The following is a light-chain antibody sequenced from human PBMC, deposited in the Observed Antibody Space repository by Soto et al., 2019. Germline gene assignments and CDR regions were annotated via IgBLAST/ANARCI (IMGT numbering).Light chain of an antibody. J-gene: IGLJ2*01. CDR1: SSDVGGYNY. Sequence: QSALTQPASVSGSPGQSITISCTGTSSDVGGYNYVSWYQQRPGKAPKLMIYEVSNRPSGVSNRFSGSKSGNTASLTISGLQAEDEADYCCSSYTSSSTVVIGGGTKLTVL. CDR2: EVS. V-gene: IGLV2-14*01. CDR3: SSYTSSSTVV.